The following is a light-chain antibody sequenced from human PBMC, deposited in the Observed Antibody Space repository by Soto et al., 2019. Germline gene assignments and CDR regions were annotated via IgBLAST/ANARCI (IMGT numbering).Light chain of an antibody. CDR2: RTS. J-gene: IGKJ5*01. Sequence: EIVMTQSPATLSVSPGERATLSCRASQSISSNLAWYQQKPGQAPRLLMFRTSSRATGFPARFSGSGSGTEFNLTISSLQSEDFGVYYCQQYHNWPRTFGPGTRLEIK. CDR3: QQYHNWPRT. V-gene: IGKV3-15*01. CDR1: QSISSN.